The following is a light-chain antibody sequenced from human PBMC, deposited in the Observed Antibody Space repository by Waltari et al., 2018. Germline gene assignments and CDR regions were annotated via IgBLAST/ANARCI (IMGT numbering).Light chain of an antibody. Sequence: VILTQSPATLSLSPGERATLSCRASQSIRTYLAWYQQKPGQAPSLLVYGASIRATGIPDRFSGSGSGTEFTLTVSSLEPEDFAVYYCQKYNTSPYSFGQGTKVEIK. CDR3: QKYNTSPYS. V-gene: IGKV3-11*01. J-gene: IGKJ2*03. CDR1: QSIRTY. CDR2: GAS.